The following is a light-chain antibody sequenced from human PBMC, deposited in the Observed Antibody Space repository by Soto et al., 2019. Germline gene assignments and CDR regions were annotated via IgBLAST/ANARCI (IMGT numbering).Light chain of an antibody. CDR2: DAS. Sequence: DIHRTQSPSTLSASVGDRVTITCRASQSISSWLAWYQQKPGKAPKLLIYDASSFESGVPLRFSGSGAGTEFTLTISSLQPDDFATYYCLQYNAYSWTFGQGTKVDIK. V-gene: IGKV1-5*01. CDR3: LQYNAYSWT. CDR1: QSISSW. J-gene: IGKJ1*01.